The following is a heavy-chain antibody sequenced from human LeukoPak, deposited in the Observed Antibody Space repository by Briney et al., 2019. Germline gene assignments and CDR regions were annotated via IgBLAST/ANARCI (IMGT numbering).Heavy chain of an antibody. CDR1: GGSFSGYY. CDR2: INHSGST. J-gene: IGHJ4*02. D-gene: IGHD1-26*01. CDR3: ARGSGSYSRPQYY. V-gene: IGHV4-34*01. Sequence: SETLSLTCAVYGGSFSGYYWSWIRQPPGKGLEWIGEINHSGSTYYNPSLKSRVTISVDTSKNQFSLKLSSVTAADTAVYYCARGSGSYSRPQYYWGQGTLVTVSS.